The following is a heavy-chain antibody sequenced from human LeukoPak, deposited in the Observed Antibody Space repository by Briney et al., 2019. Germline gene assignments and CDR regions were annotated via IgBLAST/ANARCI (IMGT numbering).Heavy chain of an antibody. V-gene: IGHV1-2*02. CDR1: GYTFTSYG. Sequence: ASVKVSCKASGYTFTSYGISRVRQAPGQGLGWMGWINPNSGGTNYAKKFQGRVTMTRDTSISTAYMELSTLRSDDTAVYYCARGGSGWFDAFDIWGQGAMVTVSS. CDR3: ARGGSGWFDAFDI. CDR2: INPNSGGT. J-gene: IGHJ3*02. D-gene: IGHD6-19*01.